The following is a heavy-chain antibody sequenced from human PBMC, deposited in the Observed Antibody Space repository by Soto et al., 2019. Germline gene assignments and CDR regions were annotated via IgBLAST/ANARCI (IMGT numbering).Heavy chain of an antibody. CDR2: IYYRGST. Sequence: PSETLSLTCTVSGGSVSSGTHYWNWIRQPPGKGLEWIGYIYYRGSTNFNPSLKSRVTISVDTSKNHFSLKLTSVTAADTAVYYCATGGVSAGRDYYNGLDVWGQGTTVTVSS. CDR3: ATGGVSAGRDYYNGLDV. D-gene: IGHD6-13*01. V-gene: IGHV4-61*03. CDR1: GGSVSSGTHY. J-gene: IGHJ6*02.